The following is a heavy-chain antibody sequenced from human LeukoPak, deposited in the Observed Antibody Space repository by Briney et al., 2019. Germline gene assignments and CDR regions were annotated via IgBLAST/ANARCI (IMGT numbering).Heavy chain of an antibody. CDR2: IGTSSSYV. CDR3: VGSLSWSDS. J-gene: IGHJ5*01. CDR1: GFDFSRFG. V-gene: IGHV3-21*06. D-gene: IGHD1-26*01. Sequence: SGGSLRLSCAASGFDFSRFGLTWVRRAPGKGLEWVSSIGTSSSYVKYADSVKGRFTISRDNAKNSLYLQMDSLRVEDTAVYYCVGSLSWSDSWGQGTLVIVSS.